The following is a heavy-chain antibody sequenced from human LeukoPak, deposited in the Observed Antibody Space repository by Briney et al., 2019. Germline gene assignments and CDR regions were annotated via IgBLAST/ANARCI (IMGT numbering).Heavy chain of an antibody. CDR1: GVTFGDDA. V-gene: IGHV3-49*04. CDR3: TSGSGIVVVDAFDI. CDR2: IRSKAYGGTT. J-gene: IGHJ3*02. Sequence: PGGSLRLSCAASGVTFGDDAMSWGCQAPGKGMEWGGFIRSKAYGGTTEYAASVKGRFTISRDDSTSIAYLQMNSLKTEDTAVYYCTSGSGIVVVDAFDIWGQGTMVTVSS. D-gene: IGHD3-22*01.